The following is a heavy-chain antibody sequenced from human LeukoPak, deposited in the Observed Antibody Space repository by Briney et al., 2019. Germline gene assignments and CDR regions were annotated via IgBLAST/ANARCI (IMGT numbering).Heavy chain of an antibody. CDR2: INPNCGGT. V-gene: IGHV1-2*02. J-gene: IGHJ5*02. Sequence: ASVKVSCKASGYTFTGYYMHWVRQAPGQGLEWMGWINPNCGGTNYAQKFQGRVTMTRDTSISTAYMELSRLRSDDTAVYYCARDGLIAAAGTNWFDPWGQGTLVTVSS. CDR3: ARDGLIAAAGTNWFDP. CDR1: GYTFTGYY. D-gene: IGHD6-13*01.